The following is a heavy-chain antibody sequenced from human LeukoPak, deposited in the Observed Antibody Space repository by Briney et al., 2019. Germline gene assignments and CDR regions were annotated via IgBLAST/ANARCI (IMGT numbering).Heavy chain of an antibody. V-gene: IGHV3-33*01. CDR2: IWYDGSNK. J-gene: IGHJ5*02. CDR3: ARDKWTSSWTNNWFDP. D-gene: IGHD6-13*01. CDR1: GFTFSSYG. Sequence: GRSLRLSCAASGFTFSSYGMHWVRQAPGKGLEWVAVIWYDGSNKYYADSVKGRFTISRDNSKNTLYLQMNSLRAEDTAVYYCARDKWTSSWTNNWFDPWGQGTLVNVSP.